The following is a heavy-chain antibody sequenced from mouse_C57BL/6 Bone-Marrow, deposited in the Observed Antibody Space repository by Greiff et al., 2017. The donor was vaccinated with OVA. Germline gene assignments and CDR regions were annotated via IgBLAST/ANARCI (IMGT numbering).Heavy chain of an antibody. V-gene: IGHV5-4*01. Sequence: EVQLQESGGGLVKPGGSLTLSCAASGFTFSSYAMSWVRQTPEKRLEWVATISDGGSYTYYPDNVKGRFTISRDNAKNNLYLQMSQLKSEDTAMYYCARPSYYSNYVGTWFAYWGQGTLVTVSA. D-gene: IGHD2-5*01. J-gene: IGHJ3*01. CDR3: ARPSYYSNYVGTWFAY. CDR1: GFTFSSYA. CDR2: ISDGGSYT.